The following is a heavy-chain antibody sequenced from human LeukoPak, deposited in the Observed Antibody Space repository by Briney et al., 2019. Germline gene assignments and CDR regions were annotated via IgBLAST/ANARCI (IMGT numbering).Heavy chain of an antibody. CDR1: GYTLTELS. D-gene: IGHD3-22*01. CDR2: FDPEDGET. CDR3: ARVDDPYYDSSGWVDY. Sequence: ASVKVSCKVSGYTLTELSMHWVRQAPGKGLEWMGGFDPEDGETIYAQKFQGRVTITADESTSTAYMELSSLRSEDTAVYYCARVDDPYYDSSGWVDYWGQGTLVTVSS. V-gene: IGHV1-24*01. J-gene: IGHJ4*02.